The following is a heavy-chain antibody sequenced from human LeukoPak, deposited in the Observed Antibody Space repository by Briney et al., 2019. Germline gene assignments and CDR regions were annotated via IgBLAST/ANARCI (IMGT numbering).Heavy chain of an antibody. Sequence: PSETLSLTCTVSGGSFISYYWSWIRQPPGKGLEWIGYIYYSGSTNYNPSLKSRVTISVDTSKNQFSLKLSSVTAADTAVYYCAITVTTPYYYYMDVWGKGTTVTVSS. CDR1: GGSFISYY. J-gene: IGHJ6*03. V-gene: IGHV4-59*01. D-gene: IGHD4-17*01. CDR3: AITVTTPYYYYMDV. CDR2: IYYSGST.